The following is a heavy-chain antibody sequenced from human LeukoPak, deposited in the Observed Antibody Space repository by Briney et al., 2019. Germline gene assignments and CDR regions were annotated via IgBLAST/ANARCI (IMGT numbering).Heavy chain of an antibody. CDR1: GFTFSSYG. J-gene: IGHJ4*02. CDR2: ISYDGNNK. V-gene: IGHV3-30*18. Sequence: GGSLRLSCADSGFTFSSYGMHWVRQAPGKGLEWVAVISYDGNNKYYADSVKGRFTISRDNSKNTLYLQMNSLRAEDTAVYYCAKIWDGVASPCFDYWGQGTLVTVSS. D-gene: IGHD3-3*01. CDR3: AKIWDGVASPCFDY.